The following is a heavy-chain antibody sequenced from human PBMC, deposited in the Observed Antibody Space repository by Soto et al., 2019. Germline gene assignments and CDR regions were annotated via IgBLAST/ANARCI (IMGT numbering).Heavy chain of an antibody. V-gene: IGHV3-11*01. CDR3: AREGGPYDY. CDR1: GFTFSDYY. J-gene: IGHJ4*02. CDR2: ISSSGSAM. Sequence: GGSLRLSCAASGFTFSDYYMSWIRQAPGKGLEWVSYISSSGSAMFYADSVKGRFTISRDNAKNSLFLQMNSLGAEDTALYYCAREGGPYDYWGQGTLVTVSS.